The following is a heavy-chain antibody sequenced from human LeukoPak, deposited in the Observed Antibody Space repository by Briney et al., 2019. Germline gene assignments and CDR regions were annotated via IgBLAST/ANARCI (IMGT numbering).Heavy chain of an antibody. CDR3: ARDNGSGWFDP. D-gene: IGHD1-26*01. J-gene: IGHJ5*02. CDR2: IDTSGTT. V-gene: IGHV4-4*07. CDR1: GGSISSYY. Sequence: SETLSLTCTVSGGSISSYYWNWIRQPAGKGLEWIGRIDTSGTTNYNPSLKSRVTVSVDTSKKQFSLKLSSVTAADTAVYYCARDNGSGWFDPWGQGALVTVSS.